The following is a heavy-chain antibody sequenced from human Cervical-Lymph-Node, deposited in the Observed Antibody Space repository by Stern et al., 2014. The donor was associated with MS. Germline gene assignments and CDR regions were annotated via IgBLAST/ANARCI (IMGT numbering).Heavy chain of an antibody. V-gene: IGHV1-46*01. Sequence: VQLLQSGAEVKKPGASVKVSCKASGYTFTSHYMHWVRQAPGQGLEWVGIINPSGDSASYAQKFQGRGTMTRDTSTSTVYMELSSLRSEDTAVYYCASGTGSKRPTGNYWGQGTLVTVSS. CDR1: GYTFTSHY. J-gene: IGHJ4*02. CDR2: INPSGDSA. D-gene: IGHD3/OR15-3a*01. CDR3: ASGTGSKRPTGNY.